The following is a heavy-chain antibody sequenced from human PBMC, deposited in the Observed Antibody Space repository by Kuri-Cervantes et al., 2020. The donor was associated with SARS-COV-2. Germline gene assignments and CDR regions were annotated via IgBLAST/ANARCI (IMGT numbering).Heavy chain of an antibody. J-gene: IGHJ3*02. CDR1: GFTVSRNY. D-gene: IGHD3-10*01. V-gene: IGHV3-7*03. CDR3: AREDSGTNDAFDI. Sequence: GGSLRLSCAVSGFTVSRNYMSWVRQAPGKGLEWVANIKQDGSEEYYVDSVKGRFTISRDNAKNSLYLQMNSLRAEDTAVYYCAREDSGTNDAFDIWGQGATVTVSS. CDR2: IKQDGSEE.